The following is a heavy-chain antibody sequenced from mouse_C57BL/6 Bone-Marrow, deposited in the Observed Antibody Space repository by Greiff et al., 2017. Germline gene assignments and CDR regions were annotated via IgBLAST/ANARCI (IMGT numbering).Heavy chain of an antibody. CDR3: ARCRYGNYLDY. CDR2: ISDGGSYT. D-gene: IGHD2-1*01. CDR1: GFTFSSYA. J-gene: IGHJ2*01. Sequence: DVMLVESGGGLVKPGGSLKLSCAASGFTFSSYAMSWVRQTPEKRLEWVATISDGGSYTYYPDNVKGRFTISRDNAKNNLYLQMSHLKSEDTAMYYCARCRYGNYLDYWGQGTTLTVSS. V-gene: IGHV5-4*03.